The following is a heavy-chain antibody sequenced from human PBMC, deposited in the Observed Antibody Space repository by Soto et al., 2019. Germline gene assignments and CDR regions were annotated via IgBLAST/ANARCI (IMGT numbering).Heavy chain of an antibody. V-gene: IGHV3-23*01. CDR1: GFTFSTYA. D-gene: IGHD2-2*01. Sequence: EVKLFESGGGLVQPGGSLRLSCTASGFTFSTYAMSWVRQAPGKGLEWVSTISDSGSTYYADSVKGRFTISRDNSKNTLYLEMNSLRAEDTAVYYCAKDKGGRYCSRTSCLYSFDYWGQGTLVTVSS. CDR2: ISDSGST. J-gene: IGHJ4*02. CDR3: AKDKGGRYCSRTSCLYSFDY.